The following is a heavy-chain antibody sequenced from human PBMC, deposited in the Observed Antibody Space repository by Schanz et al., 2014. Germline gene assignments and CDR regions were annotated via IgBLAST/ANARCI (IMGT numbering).Heavy chain of an antibody. D-gene: IGHD3-9*01. V-gene: IGHV3-30-3*01. J-gene: IGHJ4*02. CDR1: GFTFSSYA. CDR2: ISNDGSIK. CDR3: ARDSRPNYDFLTAYYSIDY. Sequence: QVQLLQFGGGVVQPGRSLRLSCAASGFTFSSYAMHWVRQAPGKGLEWVALISNDGSIKYYADSVKGRFTISRDNAKNTLYLQMNSLRAEDTAVYYCARDSRPNYDFLTAYYSIDYWGQGTLGTVSS.